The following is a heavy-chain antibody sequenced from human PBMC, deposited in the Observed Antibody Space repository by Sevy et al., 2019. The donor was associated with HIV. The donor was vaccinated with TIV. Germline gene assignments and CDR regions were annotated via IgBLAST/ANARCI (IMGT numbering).Heavy chain of an antibody. CDR3: ARADIVVVVAATPGYYGMDV. J-gene: IGHJ6*02. Sequence: ASVKVSCKASGYTFTGYYMHWVRQAPGQGLAWMGWINPNSGGTNYAQKFQGRVTMTRDTSISTAYMELSRLRSDDTAVYYCARADIVVVVAATPGYYGMDVWGQGTTVTVSS. V-gene: IGHV1-2*02. D-gene: IGHD2-15*01. CDR2: INPNSGGT. CDR1: GYTFTGYY.